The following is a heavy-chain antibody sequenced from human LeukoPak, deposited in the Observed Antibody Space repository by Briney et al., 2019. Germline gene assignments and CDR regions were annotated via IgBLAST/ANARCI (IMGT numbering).Heavy chain of an antibody. J-gene: IGHJ6*02. CDR1: GGTFSSYA. CDR2: IIPIFGTA. D-gene: IGHD1-7*01. CDR3: VVDITGTTEVDYYYYGMDV. V-gene: IGHV1-69*13. Sequence: SVKVSCKASGGTFSSYAISWVRQAPGQGLEWMGGIIPIFGTANYAQKFQGRVTITADESTSTAYMELSSLRSEDTAVYYCVVDITGTTEVDYYYYGMDVWGQGTTVTVSS.